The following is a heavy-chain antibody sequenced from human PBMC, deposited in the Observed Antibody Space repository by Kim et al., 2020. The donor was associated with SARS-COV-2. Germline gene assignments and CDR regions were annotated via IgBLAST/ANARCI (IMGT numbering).Heavy chain of an antibody. D-gene: IGHD3-10*01. CDR2: IYYSGST. CDR3: ARAAMVRGGSYYYGMDV. J-gene: IGHJ6*01. CDR1: GGSISSYY. V-gene: IGHV4-59*01. Sequence: SETLSLTCTVSGGSISSYYWSWIRQPPGKGLEWIGYIYYSGSTNYNPSLKSRVTISVDTSKNQFSLKLSSVTAADTAVYYCARAAMVRGGSYYYGMDVWG.